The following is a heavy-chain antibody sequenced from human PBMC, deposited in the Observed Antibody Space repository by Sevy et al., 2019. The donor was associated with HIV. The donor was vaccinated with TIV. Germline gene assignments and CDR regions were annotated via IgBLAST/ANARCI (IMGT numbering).Heavy chain of an antibody. J-gene: IGHJ3*02. Sequence: GGSLRLSSIASGFTFSRSSMSWVRQAPGKGLEWVSSISSSSNYIYYADSMKGRFTISRDNAKNSLYLQMNSLRAEDTAVYYCAGDRREMVKGADDSFHIWGQGTMVTVSS. CDR1: GFTFSRSS. D-gene: IGHD3-10*01. CDR2: ISSSSNYI. V-gene: IGHV3-21*01. CDR3: AGDRREMVKGADDSFHI.